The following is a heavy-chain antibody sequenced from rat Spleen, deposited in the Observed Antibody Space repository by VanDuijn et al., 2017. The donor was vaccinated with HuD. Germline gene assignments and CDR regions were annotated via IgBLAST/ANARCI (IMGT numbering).Heavy chain of an antibody. CDR1: GFTFSDYA. CDR3: ARHGLTGYTWFAY. CDR2: IIYDGSST. J-gene: IGHJ3*01. D-gene: IGHD1-4*01. Sequence: EVQLVESGGGLVQPGRSLKLSCAASGFTFSDYAMAWVRQAPKKGLEWVATIIYDGSSTYYRDSGKGRFTISRDNAKSTLYLQMDSLRSEDTATYYCARHGLTGYTWFAYWGQGTLVTVSS. V-gene: IGHV5-17*01.